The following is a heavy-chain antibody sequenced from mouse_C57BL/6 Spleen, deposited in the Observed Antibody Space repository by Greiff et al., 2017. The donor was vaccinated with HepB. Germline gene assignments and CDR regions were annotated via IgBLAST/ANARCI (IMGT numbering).Heavy chain of an antibody. J-gene: IGHJ3*01. CDR1: GFNIKDYN. V-gene: IGHV14-2*01. Sequence: EVKLVESGAELVKPGASVKLSCTASGFNIKDYNMHWVKQRTEQGLEWIGRIDPEDGETKYSPKFQGMATITADTASNTAYLKLSCLTSEDTAVYYFARSYFGSSHLFAYWGQGTLVSVSA. D-gene: IGHD1-1*01. CDR2: IDPEDGET. CDR3: ARSYFGSSHLFAY.